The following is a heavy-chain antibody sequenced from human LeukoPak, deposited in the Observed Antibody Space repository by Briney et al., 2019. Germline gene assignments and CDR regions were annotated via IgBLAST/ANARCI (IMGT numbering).Heavy chain of an antibody. CDR2: IRDGGAGT. D-gene: IGHD3-22*01. Sequence: GGSLRLSCAASGFTFSSYAMSWVRQAPGRGLEWVSGIRDGGAGTYYADPVKGRFTISRDNAKNSLYLQMNSLRAEDTAVYYCAREVGYYYDSSGYPYWGQGTLVTVSS. CDR1: GFTFSSYA. J-gene: IGHJ4*02. V-gene: IGHV3-23*01. CDR3: AREVGYYYDSSGYPY.